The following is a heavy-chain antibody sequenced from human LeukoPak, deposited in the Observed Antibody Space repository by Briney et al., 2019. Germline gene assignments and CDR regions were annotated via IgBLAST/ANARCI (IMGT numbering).Heavy chain of an antibody. CDR2: ISGSGGST. D-gene: IGHD3-3*01. Sequence: GGSLRLSCAASGFTFSDHYMDWVRQAPGKGLEWVSAISGSGGSTLYADSVKGRFTISRDNSKNTLYLQMNSLRAEDTAVYYCARDFTSLGGYYSNPFFDYWGQGTLVTVSS. CDR3: ARDFTSLGGYYSNPFFDY. V-gene: IGHV3-23*01. J-gene: IGHJ4*02. CDR1: GFTFSDHY.